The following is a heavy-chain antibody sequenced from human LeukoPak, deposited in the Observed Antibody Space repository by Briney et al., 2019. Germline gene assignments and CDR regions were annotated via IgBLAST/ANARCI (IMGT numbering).Heavy chain of an antibody. D-gene: IGHD6-19*01. Sequence: SVKVSCKASGGTFSSYAISWVRQAPGQGLEWMGRIIPILGIANYAQKFQGRVTITADKSTSTAYMELRSLRSDDTAVYYCARDTGGPGYSSGWYVGYWGQGTLVTVSS. CDR1: GGTFSSYA. CDR2: IIPILGIA. J-gene: IGHJ4*02. CDR3: ARDTGGPGYSSGWYVGY. V-gene: IGHV1-69*04.